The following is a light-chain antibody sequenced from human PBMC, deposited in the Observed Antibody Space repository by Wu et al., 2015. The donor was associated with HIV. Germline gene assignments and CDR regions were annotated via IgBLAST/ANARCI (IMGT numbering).Light chain of an antibody. CDR2: GAS. CDR1: QNVRSNY. V-gene: IGKV3-20*01. J-gene: IGKJ2*01. Sequence: EGVLTQSPVTLSLSPGERATLSCRASQNVRSNYLAWYQQKPGQAPRLLIYGASTRATDIPTRFSGSGSGTDFTLTISRLEPEDFAVYYCQQYGSSSYTFGQGTKLEIK. CDR3: QQYGSSSYT.